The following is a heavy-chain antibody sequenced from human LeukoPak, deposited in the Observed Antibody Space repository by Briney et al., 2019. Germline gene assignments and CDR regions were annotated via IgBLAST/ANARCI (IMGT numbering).Heavy chain of an antibody. Sequence: GASVKVSCKASGYTFTSYYMHWVRQAPGQGLEWMGIINPSGGNTSYAQKFQGRVTMTRDTSTSTVYMELSSLRSEDTAVYYCARVGSTMGYFQHWGQGTLVTVSS. CDR3: ARVGSTMGYFQH. V-gene: IGHV1-46*01. CDR2: INPSGGNT. J-gene: IGHJ1*01. D-gene: IGHD3-10*01. CDR1: GYTFTSYY.